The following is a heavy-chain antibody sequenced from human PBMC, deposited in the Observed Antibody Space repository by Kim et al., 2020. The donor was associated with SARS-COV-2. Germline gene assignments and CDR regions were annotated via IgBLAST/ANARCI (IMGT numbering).Heavy chain of an antibody. CDR1: GYTFTSYA. Sequence: ASVKVSCKASGYTFTSYAMHWVRQAPGQRLEWMGWINAGNGNTKYSQKFQGRVTITRDTSASTAYMELSSLRSEDTAVYYCARERYYSSGWYVPTLDQSPGWGQGTLVTVSS. CDR2: INAGNGNT. V-gene: IGHV1-3*01. CDR3: ARERYYSSGWYVPTLDQSPG. J-gene: IGHJ4*02. D-gene: IGHD6-19*01.